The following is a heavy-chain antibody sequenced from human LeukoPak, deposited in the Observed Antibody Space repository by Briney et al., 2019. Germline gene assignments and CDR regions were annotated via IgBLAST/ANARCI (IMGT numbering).Heavy chain of an antibody. CDR2: ISDSGGNT. J-gene: IGHJ4*02. V-gene: IGHV3-23*01. CDR1: GFTFNSYA. Sequence: GGSLRLSCAATGFTFNSYAMSWVRQAPWERLQWVSGISDSGGNTYYADSVRGRFTISRDNSKNTLYLQMNSLRAEDTAVYYCARHRSSWLIDYWGQGTLVTVSS. CDR3: ARHRSSWLIDY. D-gene: IGHD6-6*01.